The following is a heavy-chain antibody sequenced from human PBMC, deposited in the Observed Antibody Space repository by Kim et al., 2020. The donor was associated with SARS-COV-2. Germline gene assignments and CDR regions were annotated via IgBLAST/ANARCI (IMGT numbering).Heavy chain of an antibody. V-gene: IGHV4-4*02. CDR2: IYHSGGT. Sequence: SETLSLTCAVSNGSISGNWWTWVRQPPGKGLEWIGEIYHSGGTTYNPSLRSRVTISVDKSRNQFSLNLNSVTAADTAVYYCARLESDSGKYFWFDPWGQGTLVTVSS. CDR3: ARLESDSGKYFWFDP. CDR1: NGSISGNW. J-gene: IGHJ5*02. D-gene: IGHD1-26*01.